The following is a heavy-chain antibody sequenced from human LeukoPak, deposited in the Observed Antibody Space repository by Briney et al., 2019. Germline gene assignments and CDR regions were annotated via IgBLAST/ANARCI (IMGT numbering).Heavy chain of an antibody. D-gene: IGHD3-10*01. V-gene: IGHV4-59*01. J-gene: IGHJ3*02. Sequence: SEALSPTRTDTGGSISSYYWSWLGQPRGKGGEGIGYMYYTGSTKYNTCLTSRFTISIDKSKNRFSLRLSSVTAADTTVYFCARGGYYGSLDIWGEGAMVTVSS. CDR3: ARGGYYGSLDI. CDR1: GGSISSYY. CDR2: MYYTGST.